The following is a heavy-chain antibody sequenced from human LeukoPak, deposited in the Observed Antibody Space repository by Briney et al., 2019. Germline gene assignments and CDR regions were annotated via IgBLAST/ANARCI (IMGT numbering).Heavy chain of an antibody. CDR2: INHSGST. D-gene: IGHD3-9*01. V-gene: IGHV4-34*01. J-gene: IGHJ4*02. Sequence: SETLSLTCAVYGGSFSGYYWSCIRQPPGKGLEWIGEINHSGSTNYNPSLKSRVTISVDTSKNQFSLKLSSVTAADTAVYYCARRGLGDWLFFDYWGQGTLVTVSS. CDR1: GGSFSGYY. CDR3: ARRGLGDWLFFDY.